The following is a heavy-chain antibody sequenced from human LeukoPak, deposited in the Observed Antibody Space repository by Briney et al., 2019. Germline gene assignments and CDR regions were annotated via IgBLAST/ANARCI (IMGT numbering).Heavy chain of an antibody. J-gene: IGHJ3*02. D-gene: IGHD3-22*01. V-gene: IGHV6-1*01. CDR2: TYYRSKLFF. Sequence: SQTLSLTCVMSGDTFSSNSAAWSWRRQSPSRGLEWLGSTYYRSKLFFDHAVSMKSRISLNSDTSQNHFSLHLRSVAPEDTAVYYCAMGDYDNSGGGFDMWGQGTLVTVSS. CDR1: GDTFSSNSAA. CDR3: AMGDYDNSGGGFDM.